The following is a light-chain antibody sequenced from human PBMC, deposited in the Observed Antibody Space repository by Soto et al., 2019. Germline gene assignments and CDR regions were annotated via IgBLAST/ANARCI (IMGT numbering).Light chain of an antibody. CDR3: QQRRDWPST. V-gene: IGKV3D-15*01. CDR2: GAS. CDR1: QSVSSN. J-gene: IGKJ4*01. Sequence: EIVMTQSPATLSVSPGERATLSCRASQSVSSNLAWYQQKPGQAPRLLIYGASTRATGIPARFSGSGSGTDFTLTISSLEPEDFAVYYCQQRRDWPSTFGGGTKVQIK.